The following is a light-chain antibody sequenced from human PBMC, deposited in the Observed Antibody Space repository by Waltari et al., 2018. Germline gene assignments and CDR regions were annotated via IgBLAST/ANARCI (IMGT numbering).Light chain of an antibody. CDR1: QSVSSY. Sequence: EIVLTQSPATLPLSPGERATLPCRASQSVSSYLAWYQQKPGQAPRRLIYDASNRATGIPARFSGSGSGTDFTLTISSLEPEDFAVYYCQQRSNWPPYTFGQGTKLEIK. V-gene: IGKV3-11*01. CDR2: DAS. J-gene: IGKJ2*01. CDR3: QQRSNWPPYT.